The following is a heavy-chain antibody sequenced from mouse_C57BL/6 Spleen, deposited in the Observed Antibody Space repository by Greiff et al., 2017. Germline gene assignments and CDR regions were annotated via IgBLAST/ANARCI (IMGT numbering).Heavy chain of an antibody. J-gene: IGHJ3*01. V-gene: IGHV1-52*01. CDR1: GYTFTSYW. CDR2: IDPSDSET. Sequence: QVQLQQPGAELVRPGSSVKLSCKASGYTFTSYWMHWVKQRPIQGLEWIGNIDPSDSETPYNQKFKDKATLTVDKSSSTAYMQLSSLTSEDSAVYYCARGSFAYWGQGTLVTVSA. CDR3: ARGSFAY.